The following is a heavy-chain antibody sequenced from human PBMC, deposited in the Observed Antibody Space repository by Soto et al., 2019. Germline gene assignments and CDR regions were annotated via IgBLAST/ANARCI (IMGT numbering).Heavy chain of an antibody. CDR1: GVTFSNYW. J-gene: IGHJ4*02. Sequence: EVQLVESGGGLVQPGGSLRLSCSASGVTFSNYWMHWVRQAQGKGLVWVSRIKSDGSSISYADSVKGRFTISRDNARNTLYLQMNSLRAEDTTVYYCARGGFSGSGSYIQGDYWGQGTLVTVSS. D-gene: IGHD3-10*01. CDR3: ARGGFSGSGSYIQGDY. V-gene: IGHV3-74*01. CDR2: IKSDGSSI.